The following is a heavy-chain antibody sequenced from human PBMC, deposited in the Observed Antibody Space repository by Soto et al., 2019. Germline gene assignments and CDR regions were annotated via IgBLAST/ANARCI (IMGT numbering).Heavy chain of an antibody. Sequence: SETLSLTCTVSGGSISSYYWSWIRQPPGKGLEWIGYIYYSGSTNYNPSLKSRVTISVDTSKNQFSLKLSSVTAVDTAVYYCARDRTRAFYDSSGYYDYWGQGTLVTVSS. CDR1: GGSISSYY. J-gene: IGHJ4*02. CDR3: ARDRTRAFYDSSGYYDY. D-gene: IGHD3-22*01. V-gene: IGHV4-59*01. CDR2: IYYSGST.